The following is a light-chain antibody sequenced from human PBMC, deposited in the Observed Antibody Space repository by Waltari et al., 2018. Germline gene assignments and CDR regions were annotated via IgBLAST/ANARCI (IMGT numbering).Light chain of an antibody. CDR1: ALPKKY. CDR3: YSADGSGDLGV. J-gene: IGLJ3*02. Sequence: YELTQPHSVSVSPGQTARITCPGAALPKKYAFWYQQKSGQAPVLVIYDDDKRPSGIPERSPGCSSGSMATLTITGAQVGDEADYYCYSADGSGDLGVFGGGTKVTVL. V-gene: IGLV3-10*01. CDR2: DDD.